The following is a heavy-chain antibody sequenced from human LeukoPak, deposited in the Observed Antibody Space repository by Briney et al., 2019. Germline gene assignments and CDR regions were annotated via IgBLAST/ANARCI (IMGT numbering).Heavy chain of an antibody. CDR2: INPSGDTT. J-gene: IGHJ4*02. Sequence: GASVKVSCKASGNTFTSYFLHWVRQAPGQGLEWMGIINPSGDTTVYAQKLRGRVTMTRDTSTSTVYMELSSLRSEDTAMYYCASRLQGGSPWYFNYWGQGTLVTVSS. CDR3: ASRLQGGSPWYFNY. V-gene: IGHV1-46*01. CDR1: GNTFTSYF. D-gene: IGHD1-26*01.